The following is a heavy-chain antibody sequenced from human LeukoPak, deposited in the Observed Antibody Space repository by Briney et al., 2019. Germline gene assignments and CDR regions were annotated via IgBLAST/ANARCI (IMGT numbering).Heavy chain of an antibody. CDR2: INPNSGGT. V-gene: IGHV1-2*02. CDR3: ARDATGLAYGDYADF. Sequence: ASVKVSCKASGYTFTGYYMHWVRQAPGQGLEWMGWINPNSGGTNYAQKFRGRVTMTRDTSISTAYMELSRLNSDDTAVYYCARDATGLAYGDYADFWGQGTLVTVSS. D-gene: IGHD4-17*01. J-gene: IGHJ4*02. CDR1: GYTFTGYY.